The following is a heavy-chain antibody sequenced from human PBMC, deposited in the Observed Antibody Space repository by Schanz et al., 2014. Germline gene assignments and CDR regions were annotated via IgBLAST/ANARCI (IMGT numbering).Heavy chain of an antibody. CDR2: ISSGGRNI. V-gene: IGHV3-21*04. D-gene: IGHD2-2*01. Sequence: VQLVESGGGLVKPGESLRLSCAASGFIFSAYTMNWVRQAPGKGLEWVSSISSGGRNISYADSLKGRFTISRDNAKNSLYLQMNSLRAEDTALYYCARDTAQSCIGPSCFEYFQHWGQGALVTVSS. J-gene: IGHJ1*01. CDR3: ARDTAQSCIGPSCFEYFQH. CDR1: GFIFSAYT.